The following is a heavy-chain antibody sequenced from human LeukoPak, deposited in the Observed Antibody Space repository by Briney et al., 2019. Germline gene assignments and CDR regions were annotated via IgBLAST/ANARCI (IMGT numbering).Heavy chain of an antibody. D-gene: IGHD4/OR15-4a*01. J-gene: IGHJ3*02. CDR1: GFTFNSYP. V-gene: IGHV3-64D*06. CDR2: ISRNGGST. CDR3: VKESGFMVAPNSAFDI. Sequence: GGSLRLSCSASGFTFNSYPVHWVRQAPGKGLEYVSGISRNGGSTYYADSVKGRFTISRDNSKNTLYLQMSSLRTEDTAVYYCVKESGFMVAPNSAFDIWGQGTMVTVSS.